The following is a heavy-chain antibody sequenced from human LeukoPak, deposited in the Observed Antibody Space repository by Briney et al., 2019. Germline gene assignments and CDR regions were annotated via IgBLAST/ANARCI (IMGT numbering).Heavy chain of an antibody. CDR2: ISSSGSYI. D-gene: IGHD3-22*01. V-gene: IGHV3-21*01. CDR1: GFTFSSYS. J-gene: IGHJ4*02. Sequence: SGGSLRLSCAASGFTFSSYSMNWVRQAPGKGLEWVSSISSSGSYIYYADSVKGRFTISRDNAKNSLYLQMNSLRAEDTAVYYCARARSQYYYDSSGYYSKGGYWGQGTLVTVSS. CDR3: ARARSQYYYDSSGYYSKGGY.